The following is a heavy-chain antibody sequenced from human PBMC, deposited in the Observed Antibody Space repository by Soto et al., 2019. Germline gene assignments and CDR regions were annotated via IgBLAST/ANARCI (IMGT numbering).Heavy chain of an antibody. Sequence: GESLKISCKGSGYSFTSYWNGWVRQMPGKGLEGMGSIYPGDSDTRYSPSFEGQVTISADKSISTAYLQWSSLKASDTAMYYCARLLMVRGELGYYYGMDVWGQGTTVTVSS. CDR3: ARLLMVRGELGYYYGMDV. V-gene: IGHV5-51*01. CDR2: IYPGDSDT. J-gene: IGHJ6*02. D-gene: IGHD3-10*01. CDR1: GYSFTSYW.